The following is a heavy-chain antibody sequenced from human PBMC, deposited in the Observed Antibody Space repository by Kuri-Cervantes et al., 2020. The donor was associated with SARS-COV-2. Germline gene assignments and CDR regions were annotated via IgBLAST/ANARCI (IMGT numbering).Heavy chain of an antibody. CDR1: GYIFTSYW. J-gene: IGHJ4*02. D-gene: IGHD3-16*01. CDR2: IDPSDSET. CDR3: ATRYGHSFAYGY. V-gene: IGHV5-10-1*01. Sequence: GGSLRLSCKGSGYIFTSYWISWVRQMPGKGLEWMGRIDPSDSETNYSPSFEGHVTMSVDKSINTAYLQWSSLKASDTAMYYCATRYGHSFAYGYWGQGSLVTVSS.